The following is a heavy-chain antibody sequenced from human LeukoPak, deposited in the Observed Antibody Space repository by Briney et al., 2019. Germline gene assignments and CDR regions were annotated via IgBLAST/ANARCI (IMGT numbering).Heavy chain of an antibody. V-gene: IGHV1-18*04. J-gene: IGHJ6*04. CDR3: ARTDYDILTGARMDV. Sequence: ASVKVSCKASVYTFTNYGITWVRQAPGQGLEWMGWISAYNANTNNAQKFQGRVTMTTDTSTSTVYMELRSLRSDDTAIYYCARTDYDILTGARMDVWGKGTTVTVSS. CDR1: VYTFTNYG. D-gene: IGHD3-9*01. CDR2: ISAYNANT.